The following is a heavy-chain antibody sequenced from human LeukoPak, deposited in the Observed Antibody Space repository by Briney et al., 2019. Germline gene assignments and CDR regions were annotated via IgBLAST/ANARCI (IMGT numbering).Heavy chain of an antibody. CDR2: TYHSGST. V-gene: IGHV4-38-2*01. CDR3: ARRNWGPVDY. D-gene: IGHD7-27*01. CDR1: GYSISSGYY. Sequence: SETLSLTCAVSGYSISSGYYWGWIRQPPGKGLEWIGSTYHSGSTYYNPSLKSRVTISVDTSKNQFSLKLSSVTAADTAVYYCARRNWGPVDYWGQGTLVTVSS. J-gene: IGHJ4*02.